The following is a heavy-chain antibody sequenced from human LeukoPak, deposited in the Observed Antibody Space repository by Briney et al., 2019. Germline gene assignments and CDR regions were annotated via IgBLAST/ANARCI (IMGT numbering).Heavy chain of an antibody. J-gene: IGHJ4*02. D-gene: IGHD5-18*01. CDR1: GYNFPDYW. CDR3: ARPSQLVLDTSMGLFDH. V-gene: IGHV5-51*01. Sequence: GESLKISCKISGYNFPDYWIAWVRQMPGKGLEWMGIIYPGDSNTRYSPSFQGQVTISADKSINTAYLQWGSLKASDTAMYYCARPSQLVLDTSMGLFDHWGQGTLVTVPS. CDR2: IYPGDSNT.